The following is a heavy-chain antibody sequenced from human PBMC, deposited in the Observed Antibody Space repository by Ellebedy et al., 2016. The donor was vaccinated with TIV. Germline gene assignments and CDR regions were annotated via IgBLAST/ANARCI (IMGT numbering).Heavy chain of an antibody. V-gene: IGHV4-59*01. CDR1: GGSISSYY. D-gene: IGHD4-17*01. CDR3: ARDYRVTTPRNVYPEYWYFDL. J-gene: IGHJ2*01. Sequence: MPSETLSLTCTVSGGSISSYYWSWIRQPPGKGLEWIGYIYYSGSTNYNPSLKSRVTISVDTSKDQFSLKLSSVTAADTAVYYCARDYRVTTPRNVYPEYWYFDLWGRGTLVTVSS. CDR2: IYYSGST.